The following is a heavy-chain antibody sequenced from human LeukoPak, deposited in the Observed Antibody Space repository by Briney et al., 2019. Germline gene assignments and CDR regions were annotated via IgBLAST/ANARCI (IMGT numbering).Heavy chain of an antibody. V-gene: IGHV4-59*08. CDR2: IYYSGST. Sequence: PSETLSLTCTVSGGSISSYYWSRIRQPSGKGLEWIGYIYYSGSTNYNPSLKSRVTISVDTSKNQFSLKLSSVTAADTAVYYCARHFSGDYYDSSGYPPQGDAFDIWGQGTMVTVSS. J-gene: IGHJ3*02. D-gene: IGHD3-22*01. CDR1: GGSISSYY. CDR3: ARHFSGDYYDSSGYPPQGDAFDI.